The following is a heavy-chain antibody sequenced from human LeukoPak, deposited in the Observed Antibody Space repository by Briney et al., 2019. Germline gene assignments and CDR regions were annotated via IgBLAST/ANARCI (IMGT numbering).Heavy chain of an antibody. CDR3: ARHRAYSSSSPFDY. J-gene: IGHJ4*02. CDR2: IYYTGST. Sequence: SETLSLTCSVSGGSISSLYWSWTRQPQGKGLEWIGYIYYTGSTYYNPSLKSRVTMFVDVSKNQFSLRLSSVTAADTAVYYCARHRAYSSSSPFDYWGQGPLVPVSS. CDR1: GGSISSLY. D-gene: IGHD6-6*01. V-gene: IGHV4-59*08.